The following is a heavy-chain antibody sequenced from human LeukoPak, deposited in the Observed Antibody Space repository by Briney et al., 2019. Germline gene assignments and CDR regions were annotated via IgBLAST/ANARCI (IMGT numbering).Heavy chain of an antibody. Sequence: GGSLRLSCAASGFTFSSYAMSWVRQAPGKGLEWVSAISGSGGSTYYADSVKGRFTISRDNSKNTLYLQMNSLRAEGTAVYYCAKLLLRYFDWLSFDYWGQGTLVTVSS. D-gene: IGHD3-9*01. J-gene: IGHJ4*02. CDR3: AKLLLRYFDWLSFDY. CDR1: GFTFSSYA. V-gene: IGHV3-23*01. CDR2: ISGSGGST.